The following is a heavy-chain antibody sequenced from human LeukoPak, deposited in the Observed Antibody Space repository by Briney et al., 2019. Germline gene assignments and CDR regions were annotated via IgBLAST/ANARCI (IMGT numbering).Heavy chain of an antibody. Sequence: PGGSLRLSCAASGFTFSSYGMHWVRQAPGKGLEWVAFIRYDGSNKYYADSVKGRFTISRDNSKNTLYLQMNSLRAEDTAVYYCARASEGATSGYRGYYFDYWGQGTLVTVSS. CDR3: ARASEGATSGYRGYYFDY. D-gene: IGHD3-3*01. CDR2: IRYDGSNK. V-gene: IGHV3-30*02. J-gene: IGHJ4*02. CDR1: GFTFSSYG.